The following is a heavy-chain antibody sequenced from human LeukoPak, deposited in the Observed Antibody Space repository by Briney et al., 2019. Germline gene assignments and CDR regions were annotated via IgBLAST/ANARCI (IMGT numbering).Heavy chain of an antibody. V-gene: IGHV1-24*01. J-gene: IGHJ1*01. CDR2: FDPEDGET. CDR3: ATQQLVRFVLRFQH. D-gene: IGHD6-13*01. CDR1: GYTLTELS. Sequence: ASVKVSCKVSGYTLTELSMHWVGQAPGKGLEWMGRFDPEDGETIYAQKFQGRVTMTEDTSTNTAYMELSSLRSEDTAVYYCATQQLVRFVLRFQHWGQGTLVTVSS.